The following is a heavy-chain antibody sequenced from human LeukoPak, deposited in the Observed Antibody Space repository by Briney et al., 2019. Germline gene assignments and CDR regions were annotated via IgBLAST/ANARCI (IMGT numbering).Heavy chain of an antibody. D-gene: IGHD5-18*01. CDR3: ATNVDTSDDY. J-gene: IGHJ4*02. CDR1: GFTFSSYA. Sequence: GGSLRLSCAASGFTFSSYAMTWVRQAPGKGLEWVSTISGSGRSTYYADSVKGRFTISRDNSKNTLYLQMNSLRAEDTALYYCATNVDTSDDYWGQGTLVTVSS. V-gene: IGHV3-23*01. CDR2: ISGSGRST.